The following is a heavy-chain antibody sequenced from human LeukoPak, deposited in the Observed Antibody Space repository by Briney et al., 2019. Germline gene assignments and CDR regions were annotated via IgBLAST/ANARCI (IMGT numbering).Heavy chain of an antibody. D-gene: IGHD3-10*01. CDR3: ARMIWGAITDY. Sequence: ASVKVSCKASGYTFTSYGISWVRQAPGQGLEWIGWISAYNGNTNYAQKLQGRVTMTTDTSTGTAYMELRSLRSDDTAVYYCARMIWGAITDYWGQGTLVTVSS. J-gene: IGHJ4*02. V-gene: IGHV1-18*01. CDR1: GYTFTSYG. CDR2: ISAYNGNT.